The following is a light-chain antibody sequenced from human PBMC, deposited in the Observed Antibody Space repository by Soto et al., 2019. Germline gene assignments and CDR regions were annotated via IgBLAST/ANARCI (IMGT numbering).Light chain of an antibody. Sequence: EIGLTQSASTLSLSPGERATLSCRASQSVSSYLAWYQQKPGQAPRLLIYDASSRATGIPDRFSGSEYGTDFNLTISRLETEDFAVYYCQQYGSIPWTFGQGTKVDIK. V-gene: IGKV3-20*01. CDR1: QSVSSY. J-gene: IGKJ1*01. CDR3: QQYGSIPWT. CDR2: DAS.